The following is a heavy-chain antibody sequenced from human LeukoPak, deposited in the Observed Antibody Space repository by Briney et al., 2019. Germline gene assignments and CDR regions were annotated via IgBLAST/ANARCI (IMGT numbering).Heavy chain of an antibody. CDR3: CVATYYYYYYGMDV. D-gene: IGHD2-21*01. CDR1: GFTVSSNY. CDR2: IYSGGST. J-gene: IGHJ6*02. Sequence: GGSLRLSCAASGFTVSSNYMSWVRQAPGKGLEWVSVIYSGGSTYYADSVKGRFTISRDSSKNTLYLQMNSLRAEDTAVYYCCVATYYYYYYGMDVWGQGTTVTVSS. V-gene: IGHV3-66*01.